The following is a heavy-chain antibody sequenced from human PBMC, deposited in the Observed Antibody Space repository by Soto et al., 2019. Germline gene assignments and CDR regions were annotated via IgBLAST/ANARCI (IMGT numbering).Heavy chain of an antibody. CDR1: GGTFSSYA. D-gene: IGHD6-6*01. J-gene: IGHJ6*02. Sequence: SVKVSCKASGGTFSSYAISWVRQAPGQGLEWMGGIIPIFGTANYAQKFQGRVTITADESTSTAYMELSSLRSEDTAVYYCARDSRVYSSSSGSLLYYGMDVWGQGTTVTVSS. CDR2: IIPIFGTA. CDR3: ARDSRVYSSSSGSLLYYGMDV. V-gene: IGHV1-69*13.